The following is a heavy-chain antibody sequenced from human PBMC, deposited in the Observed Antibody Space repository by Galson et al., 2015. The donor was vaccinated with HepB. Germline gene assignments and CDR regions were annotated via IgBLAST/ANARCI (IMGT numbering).Heavy chain of an antibody. CDR1: GGSISSYY. V-gene: IGHV4-4*07. Sequence: ETLSLTCTVSGGSISSYYWSWIRQPAGKGLEWIGRIYTSGSTNYNPSLKSRVTMSVDTSKNQFSLKLSSVTAADTAVYYCAREVVVVPAAISARVYYYYYMDVWGKGTTVTVSS. CDR2: IYTSGST. CDR3: AREVVVVPAAISARVYYYYYMDV. J-gene: IGHJ6*03. D-gene: IGHD2-2*01.